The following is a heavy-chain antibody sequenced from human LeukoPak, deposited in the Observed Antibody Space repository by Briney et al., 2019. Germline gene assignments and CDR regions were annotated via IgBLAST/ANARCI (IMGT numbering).Heavy chain of an antibody. CDR2: INPNSGGT. CDR1: GYTFTGYY. Sequence: ASVKVSCKASGYTFTGYYMHWVRQAPGQGLEWMGWINPNSGGTNYAQKFQGRVTMTRDTSISSAYMELSRLRSDDTAVYYCARKIGTFGAPFDYWGQGTLVTVSS. V-gene: IGHV1-2*02. J-gene: IGHJ4*02. D-gene: IGHD1-1*01. CDR3: ARKIGTFGAPFDY.